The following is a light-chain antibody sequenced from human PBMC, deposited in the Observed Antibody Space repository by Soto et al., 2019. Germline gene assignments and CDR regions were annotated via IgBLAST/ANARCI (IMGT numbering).Light chain of an antibody. J-gene: IGKJ1*01. CDR3: HRRSNWPRT. CDR1: QSVSSY. V-gene: IGKV3-11*01. Sequence: EMGLTQSAATLSLSPGERATLCFRASQSVSSYLAWYQQKPGQAPRLLIYDASVRATGLPARFIASGPGTPFPPTITSLHPEDFQVYYCHRRSNWPRTFGQGTKV. CDR2: DAS.